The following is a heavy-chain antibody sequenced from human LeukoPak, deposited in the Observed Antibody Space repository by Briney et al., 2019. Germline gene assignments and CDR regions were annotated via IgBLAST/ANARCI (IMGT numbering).Heavy chain of an antibody. D-gene: IGHD3-22*01. CDR1: GFAFSRYW. CDR2: ISGSGGST. Sequence: PGGSLRLSCAASGFAFSRYWMHWVRQAPGKGLEWVSGISGSGGSTYFADSVKGRFTISRDNSKNTLYLQMNSLRAEDTAVYYCAKGSRYYYDSSGYYYLLDYWGQGTLVTVSS. CDR3: AKGSRYYYDSSGYYYLLDY. J-gene: IGHJ4*02. V-gene: IGHV3-23*01.